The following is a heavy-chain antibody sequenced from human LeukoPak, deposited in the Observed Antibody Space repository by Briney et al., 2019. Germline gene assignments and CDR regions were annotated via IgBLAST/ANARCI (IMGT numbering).Heavy chain of an antibody. CDR2: ISWNSGSI. Sequence: PGGSLRLSCAGSGFIFNNYAIHWVRQPPGKGLGWVSGISWNSGSIDYADSVKGRFTISRDNAKNSLYLQMNSLRVEDTAFYYCAKDNRRHYTSGPNPDSLHWGQGALVTVPS. CDR1: GFIFNNYA. V-gene: IGHV3-9*01. D-gene: IGHD6-19*01. CDR3: AKDNRRHYTSGPNPDSLH. J-gene: IGHJ4*02.